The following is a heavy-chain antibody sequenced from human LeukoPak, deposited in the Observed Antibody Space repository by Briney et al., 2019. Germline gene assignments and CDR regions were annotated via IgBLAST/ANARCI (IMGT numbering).Heavy chain of an antibody. CDR2: IYTSGST. V-gene: IGHV4-4*07. D-gene: IGHD3-22*01. CDR1: GGSISSYY. CDR3: ARDWVYDSSGYYLIPHYYYYMDV. Sequence: SETLSLTCTVSGGSISSYYWSWIRQPAGKGLEWIGRIYTSGSTNYNPSLKSRVTMSVDTSKNQFSLKLSSVTAADTAVYYCARDWVYDSSGYYLIPHYYYYMDVWGKGTTVTISS. J-gene: IGHJ6*03.